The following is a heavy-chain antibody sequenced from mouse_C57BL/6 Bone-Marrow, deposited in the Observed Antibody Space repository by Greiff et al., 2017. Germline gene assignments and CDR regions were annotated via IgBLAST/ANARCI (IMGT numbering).Heavy chain of an antibody. CDR2: IWTGGGT. CDR3: ARGGSRNFTNAMDY. D-gene: IGHD1-1*01. J-gene: IGHJ4*01. V-gene: IGHV2-9-1*01. Sequence: VQVVESGPGLVAPSQSLSITCTVSGFSLTSYAISWVRQPPGKGLEWLGVIWTGGGTNYNSALKSRLSISKDNSKSQVFLKMNSLQTDDTARYYCARGGSRNFTNAMDYWGQGTSVTVSS. CDR1: GFSLTSYA.